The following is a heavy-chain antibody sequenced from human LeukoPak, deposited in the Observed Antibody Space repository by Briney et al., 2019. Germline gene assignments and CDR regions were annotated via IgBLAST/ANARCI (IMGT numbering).Heavy chain of an antibody. CDR2: IRYDGSNK. CDR3: ARVPSSLYGDWFDP. D-gene: IGHD2-2*01. CDR1: GFTFSSYG. J-gene: IGHJ5*02. V-gene: IGHV3-30*02. Sequence: GGSLRLSCAASGFTFSSYGMHWVRQAPGKGLEWVAFIRYDGSNKYYADSVKGRFTISRDNSKNTLYLQMDSLRVEDTAVYYCARVPSSLYGDWFDPWGQGTLVIVSS.